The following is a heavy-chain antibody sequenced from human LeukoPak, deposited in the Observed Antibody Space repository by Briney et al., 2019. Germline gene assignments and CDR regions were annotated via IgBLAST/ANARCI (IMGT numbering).Heavy chain of an antibody. J-gene: IGHJ4*02. CDR3: ATLPYYYDSSGSYYFDY. D-gene: IGHD3-22*01. CDR2: IRYDGSNK. CDR1: GFIFNSYG. V-gene: IGHV3-30*02. Sequence: GGSLRLSCAASGFIFNSYGMHWVRQAPGKGLEWVAFIRYDGSNKYYADSVKGRFAISRDNSKNTLYLQMNSLRVEDTAVYYCATLPYYYDSSGSYYFDYWGQGTLVTVSS.